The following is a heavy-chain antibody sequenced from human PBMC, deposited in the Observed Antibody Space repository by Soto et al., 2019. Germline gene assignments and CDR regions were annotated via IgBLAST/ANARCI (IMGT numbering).Heavy chain of an antibody. CDR3: ARTFGRDCSVDGCPSRYRQFAQ. CDR1: GFTFSMRW. CDR2: IKQDGSEK. J-gene: IGHJ4*02. D-gene: IGHD2-21*02. Sequence: EVQLVESGGGLVQPGGSLRLSCAASGFTFSMRWMTWVRQAPGKGLEWVAHIKQDGSEKDYVDSVKGRFTISRDNAKNSLSLQMNSLRVEDTALYYCARTFGRDCSVDGCPSRYRQFAQWRQGTLVTVSS. V-gene: IGHV3-7*05.